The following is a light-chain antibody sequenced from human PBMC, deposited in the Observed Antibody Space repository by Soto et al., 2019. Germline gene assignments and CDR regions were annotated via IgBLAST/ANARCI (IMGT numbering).Light chain of an antibody. CDR3: QQYDYLIT. V-gene: IGKV3-20*01. CDR1: QSVSSSY. Sequence: EIVLTQSPGTLSLSPGERATLSCRASQSVSSSYLAWYQQKPGQAPRLLISGASNRATGIPDRFSGSGSGTGFTLTISRLEPEDFAVYYCQQYDYLITFGQGTRLEV. CDR2: GAS. J-gene: IGKJ5*01.